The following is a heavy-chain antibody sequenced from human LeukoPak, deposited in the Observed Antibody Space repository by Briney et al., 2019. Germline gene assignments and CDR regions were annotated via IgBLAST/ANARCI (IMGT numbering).Heavy chain of an antibody. J-gene: IGHJ4*02. D-gene: IGHD3-3*01. CDR2: ISWNSGSI. CDR1: GFTFDDYA. CDR3: AKGTYYDFH. Sequence: SLRLSCAASGFTFDDYAMHWVRQAPGKGLEWVSGISWNSGSIGYADSVKGRFTISRDNAKDSLYLQMNSLRAEDTALYYCAKGTYYDFHWGQGTLVTVSS. V-gene: IGHV3-9*01.